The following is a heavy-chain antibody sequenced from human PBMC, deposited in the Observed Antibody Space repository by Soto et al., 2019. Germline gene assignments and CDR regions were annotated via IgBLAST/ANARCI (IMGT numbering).Heavy chain of an antibody. J-gene: IGHJ6*02. CDR2: VYYNGGS. Sequence: QVQLQESGPGLVKPSETLSLTCTVSGGSIDGYNCAWILQPPGKALEWVGYVYYNGGSSYNHSLKSRVTLTMDTSKSQFSLQLRSVTAADTAVYYCARQGIGNLHGLVDVWGRGTTVTVSS. CDR3: ARQGIGNLHGLVDV. CDR1: GGSIDGYN. D-gene: IGHD3-10*01. V-gene: IGHV4-59*08.